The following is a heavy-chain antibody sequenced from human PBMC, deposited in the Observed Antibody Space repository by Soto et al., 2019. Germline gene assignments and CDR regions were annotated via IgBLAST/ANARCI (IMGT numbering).Heavy chain of an antibody. CDR2: IYWDDDK. CDR3: AHSINPYYGSGADY. D-gene: IGHD3-10*01. J-gene: IGHJ4*02. CDR1: GFSLSTSGGG. V-gene: IGHV2-5*02. Sequence: QINWKESGPTLMKPTQTLTLTCTFSGFSLSTSGGGVGWIRQPPGKALEWLALIYWDDDKRYSPSLKSRLTITKDTSKNQVVLTMTNMDPVDTATYYCAHSINPYYGSGADYWGQGTLVTVSS.